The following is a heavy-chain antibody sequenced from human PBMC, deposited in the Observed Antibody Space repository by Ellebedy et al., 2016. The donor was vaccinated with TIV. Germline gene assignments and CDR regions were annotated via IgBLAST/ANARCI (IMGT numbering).Heavy chain of an antibody. Sequence: GESLKISCKVSGSSFTSSWIGWVRQMPGKGLECMGIIYPGDSDTRYSPSFQGQVTISADKSISTAYLQWSSLKASDTAMYYCARAVDYHLDYWGRGTLVTVSS. CDR2: IYPGDSDT. CDR1: GSSFTSSW. D-gene: IGHD4-11*01. CDR3: ARAVDYHLDY. J-gene: IGHJ4*02. V-gene: IGHV5-51*01.